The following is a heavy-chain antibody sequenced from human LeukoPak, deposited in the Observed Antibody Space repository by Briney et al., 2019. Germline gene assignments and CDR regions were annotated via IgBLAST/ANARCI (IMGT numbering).Heavy chain of an antibody. V-gene: IGHV3-23*01. J-gene: IGHJ3*02. D-gene: IGHD3-22*01. Sequence: GGFLRLSCAASGFTFSNYAMSWVRQAPGKGLEWVSATIGSGYNTYYADSVKGRFAISRDSSKNTLYLQMNSLRAEDTAVYYCAKGSGYYSRDAFDIWGQGTMVTVSS. CDR3: AKGSGYYSRDAFDI. CDR2: TIGSGYNT. CDR1: GFTFSNYA.